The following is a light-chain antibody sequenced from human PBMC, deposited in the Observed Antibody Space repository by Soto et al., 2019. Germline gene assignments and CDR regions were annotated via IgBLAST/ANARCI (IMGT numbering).Light chain of an antibody. CDR1: SSDVDAHNF. Sequence: QSALTQPASVSGSPGQAITISCSGSSSDVDAHNFVSWYQHHPGKAPKLMIYEVSNRPSGVSNRFSGSKSGNTASLTISGLQAEDEADYYCNSYTSSNTYVFGSGTKVTVL. CDR3: NSYTSSNTYV. V-gene: IGLV2-14*01. CDR2: EVS. J-gene: IGLJ1*01.